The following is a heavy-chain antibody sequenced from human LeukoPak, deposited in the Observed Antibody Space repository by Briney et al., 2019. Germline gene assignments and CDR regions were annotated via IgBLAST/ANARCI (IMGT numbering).Heavy chain of an antibody. D-gene: IGHD3-10*01. CDR1: GFTFSSFG. CDR3: AKEEGWGVNVFDD. J-gene: IGHJ4*02. CDR2: IGNTGAAK. V-gene: IGHV3-30*18. Sequence: GGSLRLSCAGSGFTFSSFGIHWVRQAPGKGLEWVAVIGNTGAAKYYADSVRGRFSISRDNSDNTVHLQMNSLSAEDTAVYYCAKEEGWGVNVFDDWGQGTLVTVSS.